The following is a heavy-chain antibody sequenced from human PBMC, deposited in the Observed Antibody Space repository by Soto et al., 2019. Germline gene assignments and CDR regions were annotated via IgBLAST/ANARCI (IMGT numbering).Heavy chain of an antibody. V-gene: IGHV3-23*01. J-gene: IGHJ4*02. Sequence: PGGSLRLSCAASGFKFSSYAMSWVRQTPGKGLEWVAAITTTGDRTYYADSVTGRFTISRDNSKKTHYLQMTSLRAEDTAMYYCATMNGYFEYWGQGTPVTVSS. CDR3: ATMNGYFEY. CDR2: ITTTGDRT. D-gene: IGHD3-22*01. CDR1: GFKFSSYA.